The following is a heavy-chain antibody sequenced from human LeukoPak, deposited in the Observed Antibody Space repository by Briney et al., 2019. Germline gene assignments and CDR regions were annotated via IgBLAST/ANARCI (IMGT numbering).Heavy chain of an antibody. V-gene: IGHV1-2*02. Sequence: GASVKVSCKASGYNFTGYYMHWVRQAPGQGLEWMGWINPNSGGTNYAQKFQGRVTMTRDTSISTAYMELSRLRSDDTAVYYCASLVNIAAAGDDAFDIWGQGTMVTVSS. CDR2: INPNSGGT. D-gene: IGHD6-13*01. J-gene: IGHJ3*02. CDR1: GYNFTGYY. CDR3: ASLVNIAAAGDDAFDI.